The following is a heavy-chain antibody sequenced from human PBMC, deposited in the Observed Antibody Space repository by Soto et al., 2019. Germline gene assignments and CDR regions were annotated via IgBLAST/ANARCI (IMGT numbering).Heavy chain of an antibody. Sequence: QVQLVESGGGVVQPGRSLRLSCAASGFTFSSYGMHWVRQAPGKGLVWVAVIWYDGSNKYYADSVKGRFTISRDNSKNTLYLQMNSMRAEDTAVYYCARDPVVGDAFDIWGQGTMVTVSS. CDR3: ARDPVVGDAFDI. V-gene: IGHV3-33*01. CDR2: IWYDGSNK. D-gene: IGHD2-15*01. CDR1: GFTFSSYG. J-gene: IGHJ3*02.